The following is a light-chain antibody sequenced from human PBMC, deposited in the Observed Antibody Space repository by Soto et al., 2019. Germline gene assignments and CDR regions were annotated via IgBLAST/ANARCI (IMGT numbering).Light chain of an antibody. CDR1: QGISSY. CDR2: AAS. J-gene: IGKJ4*01. V-gene: IGKV1-27*01. CDR3: QKYNSDPLT. Sequence: DIEMIRSPSSLSASVGDRVTITCRATQGISSYLAWYQQRPGKVPKLLIYAASTLQSGVPSRFSGSGSGTDFTLTISSLQPEDVATYYCQKYNSDPLTFGGGT.